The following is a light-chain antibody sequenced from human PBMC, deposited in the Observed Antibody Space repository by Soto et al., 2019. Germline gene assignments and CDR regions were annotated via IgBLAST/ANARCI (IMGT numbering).Light chain of an antibody. CDR1: QSVGSD. CDR3: QQYGSSGT. J-gene: IGKJ1*01. CDR2: AAS. Sequence: EIVMTQSPATLSVSPGERATLSCRASQSVGSDLGWYQQKPGQAPRLVIYAASTRAAGVPARFSGGGSGTEFTLTISSLQSEDFAVYYCQQYGSSGTFGQGTKVDIK. V-gene: IGKV3-15*01.